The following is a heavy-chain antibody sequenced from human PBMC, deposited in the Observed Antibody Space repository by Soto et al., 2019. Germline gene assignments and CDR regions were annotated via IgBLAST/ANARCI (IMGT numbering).Heavy chain of an antibody. CDR3: AQSECSGAGCYSRGYCGL. CDR2: IYLYDDK. J-gene: IGHJ2*01. CDR1: GFSLTTGGVA. V-gene: IGHV2-5*01. Sequence: QITLKESGPKLVKPTKTLTLTCTFYGFSLTTGGVAVGCILQPPGKPLEWLALIYLYDDKRYSPYLKSRLSITKDTSKTQVVIPMTNMDPVDTSTYYCAQSECSGAGCYSRGYCGLWGSGTMVTVSS. D-gene: IGHD2-15*01.